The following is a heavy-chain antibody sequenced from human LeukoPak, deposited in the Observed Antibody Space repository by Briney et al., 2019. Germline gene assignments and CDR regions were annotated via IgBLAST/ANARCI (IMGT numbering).Heavy chain of an antibody. J-gene: IGHJ4*02. CDR3: AKHPNPIWGGFDY. CDR2: ISSSGVST. Sequence: PGGSLRLSCAASGFTFNSCAVSWVRQAPGKGLEWVSSISSSGVSTYYADSVKGRFTISRDSSKNTLYLQMNSLRAEDTAVYYCAKHPNPIWGGFDYWRQGTLVTVSS. D-gene: IGHD3-10*01. CDR1: GFTFNSCA. V-gene: IGHV3-23*01.